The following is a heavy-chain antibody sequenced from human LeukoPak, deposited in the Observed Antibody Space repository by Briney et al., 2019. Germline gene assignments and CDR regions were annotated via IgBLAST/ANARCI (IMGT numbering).Heavy chain of an antibody. Sequence: SETLSLTCTVSGGSISNYYWSWIRQPAGKGLEWIGRLYTSGSTNYNPSLKSRVTMSLDTSKNQFSLKLTSVTAADTAMYYCAREAQLLPFDYWGQGTLVTVSS. J-gene: IGHJ4*02. CDR1: GGSISNYY. D-gene: IGHD2-2*01. CDR2: LYTSGST. CDR3: AREAQLLPFDY. V-gene: IGHV4-4*07.